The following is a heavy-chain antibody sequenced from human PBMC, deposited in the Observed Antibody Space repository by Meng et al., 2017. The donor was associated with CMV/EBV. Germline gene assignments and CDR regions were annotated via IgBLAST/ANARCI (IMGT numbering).Heavy chain of an antibody. Sequence: GGSLRLSCAASGFTFSGSAMHWVRQASGKGLEWMGIMYPRDSDIRYSPSFQGQVTISADKSISTAYLQWSTLKASDTAIYYCARPTVVGGRPRTFDYWGQGTLVTVSS. D-gene: IGHD3-16*01. CDR2: MYPRDSDI. J-gene: IGHJ4*02. V-gene: IGHV5-51*01. CDR1: GFTFSGSA. CDR3: ARPTVVGGRPRTFDY.